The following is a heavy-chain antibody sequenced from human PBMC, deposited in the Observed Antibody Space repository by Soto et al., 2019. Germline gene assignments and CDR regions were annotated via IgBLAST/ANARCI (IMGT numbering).Heavy chain of an antibody. CDR2: INDGNGNT. Sequence: QVQLVQSGAEVKKPGASVKVSCKASGYSFTSYAMHWVRQAPGQRLEWMGWINDGNGNTKYSQKFQGKVTITRDTTASTAYMELSSLRFADTAVYYCASSYSNYALIVYYNYGIDVWGQGTTVTVSS. D-gene: IGHD4-4*01. CDR1: GYSFTSYA. CDR3: ASSYSNYALIVYYNYGIDV. J-gene: IGHJ6*02. V-gene: IGHV1-3*01.